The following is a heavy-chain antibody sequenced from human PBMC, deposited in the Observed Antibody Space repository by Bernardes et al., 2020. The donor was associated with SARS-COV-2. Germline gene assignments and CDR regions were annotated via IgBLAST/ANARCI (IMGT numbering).Heavy chain of an antibody. CDR2: IYYSGST. CDR1: GGSISSYY. Sequence: TLYLTSTLSGGSISSYYCSWIRQPPGTGLEWIGYIYYSGSTNYNPSLKSRVTISVDTSKNQFSLKLSSVTAADTAVYYCARQGGSTIFGVVIINGMDVWGQGTTVTVSS. CDR3: ARQGGSTIFGVVIINGMDV. J-gene: IGHJ6*02. D-gene: IGHD3-3*01. V-gene: IGHV4-59*08.